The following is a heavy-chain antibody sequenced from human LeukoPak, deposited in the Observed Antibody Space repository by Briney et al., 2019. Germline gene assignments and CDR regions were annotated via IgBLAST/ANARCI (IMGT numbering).Heavy chain of an antibody. CDR2: IYYSGST. V-gene: IGHV4-39*01. Sequence: PSETLSLTCSVSGGSISRSDYYWSWIRQPPGKGLEWIGSIYYSGSTYYNPSLKSRVTISVDTSKNQFSLKLSSVTAADTAVYYCARLEEDYYDSSGYYYMYWGQGTLVTVSS. D-gene: IGHD3-22*01. J-gene: IGHJ4*02. CDR3: ARLEEDYYDSSGYYYMY. CDR1: GGSISRSDYY.